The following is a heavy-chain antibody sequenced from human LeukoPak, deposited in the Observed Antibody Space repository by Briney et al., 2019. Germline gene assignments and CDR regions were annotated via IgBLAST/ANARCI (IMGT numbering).Heavy chain of an antibody. D-gene: IGHD7-27*01. CDR2: IIPIFGTA. Sequence: GASVKVSCKASGGTFSSYAISWVRQAPGQGLEWKGGIIPIFGTANYAQKFQGRVTITTDESTSTAYMELSSLRSEDTAVYYCARGTGEYYYYYMDVWGKGTTVTVSS. CDR1: GGTFSSYA. CDR3: ARGTGEYYYYYMDV. J-gene: IGHJ6*03. V-gene: IGHV1-69*05.